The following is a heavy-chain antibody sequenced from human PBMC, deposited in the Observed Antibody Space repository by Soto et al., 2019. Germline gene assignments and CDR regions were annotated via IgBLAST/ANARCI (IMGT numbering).Heavy chain of an antibody. D-gene: IGHD3-22*01. CDR1: GGTFSKYA. CDR3: ARPLRDRNYYYGMAV. CDR2: TIPMFGTP. V-gene: IGHV1-69*01. J-gene: IGHJ6*02. Sequence: QVQLVQSGAEMQQPGASVRVSCKASGGTFSKYAFSWVRQAPGQGLEWLGGTIPMFGTPNYAQKLQGRVAIYANESTATVYMELSSLRSEDTAVYFCARPLRDRNYYYGMAVWGQGTTVTVSS.